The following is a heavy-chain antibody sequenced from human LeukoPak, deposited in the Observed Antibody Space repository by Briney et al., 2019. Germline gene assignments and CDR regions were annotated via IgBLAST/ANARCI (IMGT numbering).Heavy chain of an antibody. D-gene: IGHD3-3*01. Sequence: PSETLSLTCTVSGGSISSGGYYWSWIRQHPGKGLEWIWYIYYSGSTYYNPSLKSRVTISVDTSKNRFSLKLSSVTAADTAVYYCARDIRSGYYAYFDYWGQGTLVTVSS. CDR1: GGSISSGGYY. V-gene: IGHV4-31*03. CDR3: ARDIRSGYYAYFDY. CDR2: IYYSGST. J-gene: IGHJ4*02.